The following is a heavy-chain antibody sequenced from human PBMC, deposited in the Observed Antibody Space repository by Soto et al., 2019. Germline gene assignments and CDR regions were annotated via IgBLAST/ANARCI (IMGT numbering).Heavy chain of an antibody. D-gene: IGHD2-2*01. CDR2: IYYTGKT. V-gene: IGHV4-30-4*01. J-gene: IGHJ5*02. CDR1: GAYIHFAVYY. Sequence: SQTLSLTGLVAGAYIHFAVYYWTWVRQRPGKVLDWMGYIYYTGKTYYNPSLESRLTMSVDRSKNQFSLRLTSVTAADTAVYFCGRDLTSNANCIDPWGQGTLVSVSS. CDR3: GRDLTSNANCIDP.